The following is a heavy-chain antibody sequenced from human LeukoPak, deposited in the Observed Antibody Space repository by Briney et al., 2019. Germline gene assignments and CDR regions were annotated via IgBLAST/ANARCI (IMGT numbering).Heavy chain of an antibody. D-gene: IGHD6-13*01. V-gene: IGHV3-48*01. J-gene: IGHJ3*02. CDR3: ARDIIAAAGDDAFDI. CDR1: GFTFSSYG. CDR2: ISSSSDSI. Sequence: GGSLRLSCAASGFTFSSYGMNWLRQAPGKRLEWVSYISSSSDSIYYADSVKGRFTISRDNSKNTLYLQMNSLRAEDTAVYYCARDIIAAAGDDAFDIWGQGTMVTVSS.